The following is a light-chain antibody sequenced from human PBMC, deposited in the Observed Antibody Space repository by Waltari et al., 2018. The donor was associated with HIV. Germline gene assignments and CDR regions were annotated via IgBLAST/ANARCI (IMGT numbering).Light chain of an antibody. CDR3: QSFDNSLNGYV. V-gene: IGLV1-40*01. CDR1: SSNIRANFD. J-gene: IGLJ1*01. Sequence: QSVLTQPPSLSGAPGQRVTISCTGSSSNIRANFDVHWYQVLPGTAPKLLIFGNSNRPSGVPDRFSGSKSGTSASLAITGLQPEDEAEYFCQSFDNSLNGYVFGTGTTVIVL. CDR2: GNS.